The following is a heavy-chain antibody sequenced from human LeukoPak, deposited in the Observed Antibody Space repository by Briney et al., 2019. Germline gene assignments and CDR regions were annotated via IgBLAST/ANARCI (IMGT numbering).Heavy chain of an antibody. J-gene: IGHJ3*02. V-gene: IGHV4-34*01. CDR2: INHSGST. CDR3: ARVMGATTSDAFDI. CDR1: GGSFSGYY. D-gene: IGHD1-26*01. Sequence: PSETLSLTYAVYGGSFSGYYWSWIRQPPGKGLEWIGEINHSGSTNYNPSLKSRVTISVDTSKNQFSLKLSSVTAADTAVYYCARVMGATTSDAFDIWGQGTMVTVSS.